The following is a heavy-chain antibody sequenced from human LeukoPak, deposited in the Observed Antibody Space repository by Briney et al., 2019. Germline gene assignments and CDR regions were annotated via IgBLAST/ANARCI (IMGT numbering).Heavy chain of an antibody. CDR1: GFTFSDYY. CDR3: ARDKDYILWFDP. Sequence: GGSLRLSCAASGFTFSDYYMSWIRQAPGKGLEWVSYISSSGSTIYYADSVKGRFTISRDNAKNSLYLQMNSLRAEDTAVYHCARDKDYILWFDPWGQGTLVTVSS. V-gene: IGHV3-11*01. D-gene: IGHD4-11*01. J-gene: IGHJ5*02. CDR2: ISSSGSTI.